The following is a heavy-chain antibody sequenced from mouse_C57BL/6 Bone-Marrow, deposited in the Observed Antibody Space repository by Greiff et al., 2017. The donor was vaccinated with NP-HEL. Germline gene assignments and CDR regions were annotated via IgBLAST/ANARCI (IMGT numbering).Heavy chain of an antibody. CDR2: IDPKSGGT. V-gene: IGHV1-72*01. Sequence: QVQLQQPGAELVKPGASVKLSCKASGYTFTSYCMHWVKQRPGRGLEWIGSIDPKSGGTKYNEKFKSKATLTVDKPSSTAYMQLSSLTSEDSAVYYCAKDGWAYWGQGTLITVSA. CDR1: GYTFTSYC. J-gene: IGHJ3*01. D-gene: IGHD2-3*01. CDR3: AKDGWAY.